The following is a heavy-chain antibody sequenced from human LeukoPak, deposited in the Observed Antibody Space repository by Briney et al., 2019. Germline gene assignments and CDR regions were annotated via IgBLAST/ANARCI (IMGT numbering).Heavy chain of an antibody. CDR3: ARHESVYCSSTSCYVEAFDI. Sequence: SETLSLTCTVSGGSISSKSYYWGWIRQPPGKGLEWIGSIYYSGSTYYNPSLKSRVTISVDTSKNQFSLKLSSVTAADTAVYCCARHESVYCSSTSCYVEAFDIWGQGTMVTVSP. V-gene: IGHV4-39*01. CDR2: IYYSGST. CDR1: GGSISSKSYY. D-gene: IGHD2-2*01. J-gene: IGHJ3*02.